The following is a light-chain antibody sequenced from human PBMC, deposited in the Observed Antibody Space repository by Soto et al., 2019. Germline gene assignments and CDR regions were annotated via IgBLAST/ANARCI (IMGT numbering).Light chain of an antibody. CDR3: GTWDSSLRVVL. Sequence: QSGLTQPPSVSAATGQKVTISCSGSNSNVGSNYVAWYQHLPGTAPKLLIYDNYKRPSGIADRFSGSKSGTSATLAITGLQPGDEADYYCGTWDSSLRVVLFGGGTKLTVL. V-gene: IGLV1-51*01. CDR1: NSNVGSNY. CDR2: DNY. J-gene: IGLJ2*01.